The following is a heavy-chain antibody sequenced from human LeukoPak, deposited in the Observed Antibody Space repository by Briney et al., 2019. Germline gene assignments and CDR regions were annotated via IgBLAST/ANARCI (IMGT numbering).Heavy chain of an antibody. CDR1: GFTFSDYY. D-gene: IGHD2-15*01. J-gene: IGHJ4*02. CDR3: ARAPRYCSGGSCYDY. Sequence: GGSLRLSCAASGFTFSDYYMSWIRQAPGKGLEWVSYINSSGSTIYYADSVKGRFTISRDNAKNSLYLQMNSLRAEDTAVYYCARAPRYCSGGSCYDYWGQGTLVTVSS. CDR2: INSSGSTI. V-gene: IGHV3-11*01.